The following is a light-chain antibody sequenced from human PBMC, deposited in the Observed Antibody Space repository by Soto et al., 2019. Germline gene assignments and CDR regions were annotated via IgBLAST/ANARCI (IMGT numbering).Light chain of an antibody. Sequence: DIQMTQSPSSLSASVGDRVTITCRASQSISSSLNWYQQKPGKAPQLLIYAASSLQSGVPSRFSGSGSVTDFTLTIGSLQPEDFATYFCQQSYSTPFTFGPGTKVDIK. V-gene: IGKV1-39*01. CDR3: QQSYSTPFT. J-gene: IGKJ3*01. CDR1: QSISSS. CDR2: AAS.